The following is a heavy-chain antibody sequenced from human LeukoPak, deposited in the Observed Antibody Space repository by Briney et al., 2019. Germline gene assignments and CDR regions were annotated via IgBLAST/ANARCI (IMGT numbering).Heavy chain of an antibody. V-gene: IGHV4-39*01. Sequence: SETLSLTCTISGDSISSSSYYWGWIRQPPGKGLEWIGDIYYRGSTYYNPSLKSRVSISIDTSNNQFSLTLNSVTAADTALYFCARRRYYDSTGYLDWGQGTLVTVST. CDR2: IYYRGST. J-gene: IGHJ1*01. CDR3: ARRRYYDSTGYLD. CDR1: GDSISSSSYY. D-gene: IGHD3-22*01.